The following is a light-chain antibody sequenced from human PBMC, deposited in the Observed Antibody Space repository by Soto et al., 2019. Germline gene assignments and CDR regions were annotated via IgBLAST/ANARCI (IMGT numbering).Light chain of an antibody. Sequence: QSALTQPASVSGSPGQSITISCTGTSSDVGAYNFVSWYQQHPGKAPKLMIYDVSNRPSGVSIRFSGSKSGKTASLTISGLQAEDESDYYCTSYTTSNTLVFGGGTKLTVL. CDR2: DVS. V-gene: IGLV2-14*01. CDR3: TSYTTSNTLV. CDR1: SSDVGAYNF. J-gene: IGLJ2*01.